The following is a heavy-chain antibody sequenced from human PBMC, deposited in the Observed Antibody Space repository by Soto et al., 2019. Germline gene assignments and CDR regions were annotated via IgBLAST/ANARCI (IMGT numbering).Heavy chain of an antibody. V-gene: IGHV3-9*01. CDR1: GFTFDDYA. J-gene: IGHJ6*02. CDR2: ISWNSGSI. D-gene: IGHD6-6*01. CDR3: ARAGGSSSSGVYYYYYYGMDV. Sequence: EVQLVESGGGLVQPGRSLRLSCAASGFTFDDYAMHWVRQAPGKGLEWVSGISWNSGSIGYADSVKGRFTISRDNAKNSLYLQMNSLRAEDTALYYCARAGGSSSSGVYYYYYYGMDVWGQGTTVTVSS.